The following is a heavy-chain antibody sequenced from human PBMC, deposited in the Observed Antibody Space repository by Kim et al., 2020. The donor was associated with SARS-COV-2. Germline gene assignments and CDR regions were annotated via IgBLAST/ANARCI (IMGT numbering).Heavy chain of an antibody. D-gene: IGHD1-7*01. CDR3: ARSTAGWNYYFDY. V-gene: IGHV4-4*07. Sequence: NYNTSLNRRVTMSRDTSKNQVSLKLTSVTAADTAVYYCARSTAGWNYYFDYWGLGTLVTVSS. J-gene: IGHJ4*02.